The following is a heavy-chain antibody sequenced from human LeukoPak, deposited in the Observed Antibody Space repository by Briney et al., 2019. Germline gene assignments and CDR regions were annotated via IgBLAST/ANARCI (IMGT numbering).Heavy chain of an antibody. V-gene: IGHV3-30*03. CDR2: ISYDGSNK. Sequence: GGSLRLSCAASGFTFSTYAMSWVRQAPGKGLEWVAVISYDGSNKYYADSVKGRFTISRDNSKNTLYLQMNSLRAEDTAVYYCASDRYWGQGTLVTVSS. CDR1: GFTFSTYA. CDR3: ASDRY. J-gene: IGHJ4*02.